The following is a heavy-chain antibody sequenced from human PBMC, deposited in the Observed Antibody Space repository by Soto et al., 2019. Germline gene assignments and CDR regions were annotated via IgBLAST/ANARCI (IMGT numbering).Heavy chain of an antibody. CDR3: VGYYDEVYYHGMDV. V-gene: IGHV3-48*02. CDR1: GFTFSSYS. Sequence: EVLLVESGGGLVQPGGSLRLSCTASGFTFSSYSMNWVRQSPWKGLEWVAYISSHIRNTHYADSVKGRFTLHRDNAGKSFYLQMNSLRDQHTAVDFCVGYYDEVYYHGMDVWGQGTTAIVS. D-gene: IGHD3-3*01. J-gene: IGHJ6*02. CDR2: ISSHIRNT.